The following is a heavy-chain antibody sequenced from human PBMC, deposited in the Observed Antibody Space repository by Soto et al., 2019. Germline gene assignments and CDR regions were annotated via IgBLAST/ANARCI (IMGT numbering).Heavy chain of an antibody. Sequence: SETLSLTCAVYGGCFSGYYWSWIRQPPGKGLEWIGEINHSGSTNYNPSLKSRVTISVDTSKNQFSLKLSSVTAADTAVYYCARDIVVVVAATRGSAFDIWGQGTMVTVSS. CDR1: GGCFSGYY. D-gene: IGHD2-15*01. J-gene: IGHJ3*02. CDR2: INHSGST. V-gene: IGHV4-34*01. CDR3: ARDIVVVVAATRGSAFDI.